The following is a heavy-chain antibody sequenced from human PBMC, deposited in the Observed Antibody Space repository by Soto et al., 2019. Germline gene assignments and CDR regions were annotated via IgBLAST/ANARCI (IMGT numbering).Heavy chain of an antibody. Sequence: PSETLSLTCAVYGGSFSGYYWSWIRQPPGKGLEWIGEINHSGSTNYNPSLKSRVTISVDTSKNQFSLKLSSVTAADTAVYYCARGNQIAARFYYYYGMDVWGKGTTVTVS. CDR1: GGSFSGYY. D-gene: IGHD6-6*01. V-gene: IGHV4-34*01. CDR2: INHSGST. CDR3: ARGNQIAARFYYYYGMDV. J-gene: IGHJ6*04.